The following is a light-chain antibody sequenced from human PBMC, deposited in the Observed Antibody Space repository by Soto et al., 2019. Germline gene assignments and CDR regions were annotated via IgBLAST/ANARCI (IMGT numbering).Light chain of an antibody. CDR3: QQYSSPPRT. CDR2: VAS. Sequence: EIVLTQSPGTLSLSPGERATLSCRASQSVSSSYLAWYQQKPGQAPRLLIYVASSRATGIPDRFSGSGSETDFTLTISRLEPEDFAVYFCQQYSSPPRTFGQGTKVEIK. J-gene: IGKJ1*01. CDR1: QSVSSSY. V-gene: IGKV3-20*01.